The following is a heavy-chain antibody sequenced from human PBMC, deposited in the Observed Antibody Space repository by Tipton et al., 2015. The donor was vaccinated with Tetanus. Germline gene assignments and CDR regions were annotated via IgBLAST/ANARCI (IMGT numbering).Heavy chain of an antibody. Sequence: TLSLTCAVYGGSFSNYWWSWVRQSPWTGLEWIGEISHNGSTNYNPSLKSRVTISVDKSKNQFSLRLGSVTAADTAVYYCARGHLRGIVVAVFDYWGQGTLVSVSS. CDR3: ARGHLRGIVVAVFDY. CDR2: ISHNGST. V-gene: IGHV4-4*02. J-gene: IGHJ4*02. CDR1: GGSFSNYW. D-gene: IGHD2-15*01.